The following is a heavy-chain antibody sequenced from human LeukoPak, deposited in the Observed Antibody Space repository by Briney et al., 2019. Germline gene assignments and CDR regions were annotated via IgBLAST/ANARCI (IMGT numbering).Heavy chain of an antibody. V-gene: IGHV4-59*01. J-gene: IGHJ4*02. CDR1: GGSISSYY. Sequence: SETLSLTCAVYGGSISSYYWSWIRQPPGKGLEWIGYIYYSGSTNYNPSLKSRVTISVDTSKNQFSLRLSSVTAADTAVYYCARVSGDQLLTFGYWGQGTLVTVSS. CDR2: IYYSGST. CDR3: ARVSGDQLLTFGY. D-gene: IGHD2-2*01.